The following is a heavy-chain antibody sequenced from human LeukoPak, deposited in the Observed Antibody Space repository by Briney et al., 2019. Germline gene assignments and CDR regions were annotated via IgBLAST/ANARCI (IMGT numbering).Heavy chain of an antibody. V-gene: IGHV4-59*08. Sequence: SETLSLTCTVSGGSISSYYWSWIRQPPGKGLEWIGYIYYSGSTNYNPSLKSRVTISVDTSKNQFSLKLSSVTAADTAVYYCASWAVLQAYFDYWGQGTLVTVSS. CDR2: IYYSGST. J-gene: IGHJ4*02. D-gene: IGHD5-24*01. CDR1: GGSISSYY. CDR3: ASWAVLQAYFDY.